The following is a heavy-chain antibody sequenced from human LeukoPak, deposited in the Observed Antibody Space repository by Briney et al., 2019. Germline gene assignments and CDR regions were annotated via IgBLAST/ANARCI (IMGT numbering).Heavy chain of an antibody. J-gene: IGHJ4*02. CDR3: ARGQWLAAFDY. CDR2: INHSGST. D-gene: IGHD6-19*01. Sequence: PSETLSLTCAVYGGSFSGYYWSWICQPPGKGLEWIGEINHSGSTNYDPSLKSRVTISVDTSKNQFSLKLSSVTAADTAVYYCARGQWLAAFDYWGQGTLVTVSS. V-gene: IGHV4-34*01. CDR1: GGSFSGYY.